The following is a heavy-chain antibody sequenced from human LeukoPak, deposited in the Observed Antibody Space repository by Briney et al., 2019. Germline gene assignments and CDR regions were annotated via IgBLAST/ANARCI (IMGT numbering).Heavy chain of an antibody. CDR2: VSYSGST. V-gene: IGHV4-59*01. D-gene: IGHD5-12*01. CDR3: ASLDIVATFPIDY. CDR1: GGSISSYY. Sequence: SETLSLTCTVSGGSISSYYWSWVRQPPGKGLEWIGYVSYSGSTDYNPSLKSRVIISIDTSKNQFSLRLSSVTAADTAVYYCASLDIVATFPIDYWSQGTLVTVSS. J-gene: IGHJ4*02.